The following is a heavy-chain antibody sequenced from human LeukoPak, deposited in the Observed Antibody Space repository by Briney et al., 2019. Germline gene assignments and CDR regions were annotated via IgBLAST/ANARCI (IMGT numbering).Heavy chain of an antibody. CDR2: ITPDGDVT. Sequence: GGSLRLSCIASGFVFSNYDISWVRQAPGKGLEWVSAITPDGDVTFYADSVKGRFTIPRDNSKNSLYLQMNSLRVEDTAIYYCAKHYVRSHDYWGQGTLVTVSS. CDR1: GFVFSNYD. D-gene: IGHD3-10*02. CDR3: AKHYVRSHDY. J-gene: IGHJ4*02. V-gene: IGHV3-23*01.